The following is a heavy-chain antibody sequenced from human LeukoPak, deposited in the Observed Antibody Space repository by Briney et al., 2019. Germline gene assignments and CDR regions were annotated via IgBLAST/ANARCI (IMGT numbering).Heavy chain of an antibody. CDR1: GGSISSYY. CDR3: ATIIPEPDILTGYPTHYGMDV. Sequence: SETLSLTCTVSGGSISSYYWSWIRQPPGKGLEWIGYIYYSGSTNYNPSLKSRVTISVDTSKNQFSLKLSSVTAADTAVYYCATIIPEPDILTGYPTHYGMDVWGQGTTVTVSS. D-gene: IGHD3-9*01. CDR2: IYYSGST. J-gene: IGHJ6*02. V-gene: IGHV4-59*01.